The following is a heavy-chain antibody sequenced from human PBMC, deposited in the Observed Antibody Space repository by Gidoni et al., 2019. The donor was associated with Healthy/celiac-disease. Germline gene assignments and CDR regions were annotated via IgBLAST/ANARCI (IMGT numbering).Heavy chain of an antibody. D-gene: IGHD3-10*01. CDR3: ARIHPPISGGYFDY. CDR2: IDWDDDK. V-gene: IGHV2-70*15. Sequence: QVTLRESGPALVKPTQTLTRTCTFSGFSLSTRGMCVSWIRQPPGKALEWLARIDWDDDKYYSTSLTTRLTISKDTSKNPVVLTMTNMDPVDTATYYCARIHPPISGGYFDYWGQGALVTVSS. CDR1: GFSLSTRGMC. J-gene: IGHJ4*02.